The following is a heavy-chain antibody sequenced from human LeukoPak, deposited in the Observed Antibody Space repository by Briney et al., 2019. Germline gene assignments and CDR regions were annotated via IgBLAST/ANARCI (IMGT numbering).Heavy chain of an antibody. V-gene: IGHV4-34*01. D-gene: IGHD3-22*01. J-gene: IGHJ4*02. Sequence: SETLSLTCAVYGGSFSGYYWSWIRQPPGKGLEWIGEINHSGSTNYNPSLKGRVTISVDTSKNQFSLKLSSVTAADTAVYYCARGPMIVVVINRAGNLSFDYWGQGTLVTVSS. CDR1: GGSFSGYY. CDR3: ARGPMIVVVINRAGNLSFDY. CDR2: INHSGST.